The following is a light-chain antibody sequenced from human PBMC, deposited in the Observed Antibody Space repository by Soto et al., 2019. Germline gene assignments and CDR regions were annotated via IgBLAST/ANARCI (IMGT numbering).Light chain of an antibody. J-gene: IGKJ1*01. V-gene: IGKV3-11*01. Sequence: PGEKATLSCRASQSVSGSLGWYQQKPGQAPRLIIYDASVRATGIPARFSGSGSGTDFTLTISSLEPEDFAVYYCQQRSNWPGTFGQGTKVDIK. CDR2: DAS. CDR3: QQRSNWPGT. CDR1: QSVSGS.